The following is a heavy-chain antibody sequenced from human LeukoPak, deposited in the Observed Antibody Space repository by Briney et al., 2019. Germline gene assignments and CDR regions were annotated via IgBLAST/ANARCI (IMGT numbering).Heavy chain of an antibody. V-gene: IGHV4-30-4*01. CDR1: GGSISSGDYY. J-gene: IGHJ4*02. Sequence: SETLSLTCTVSGGSISSGDYYWSWIRQPPGKGLEWIGYIYYSGSTYYNPSLRSRVTISGDTSKNQFSLRLTSVTAADTAVYYCVRHSEDIQYDFWISFSAYWGQGVLVTVSS. CDR2: IYYSGST. D-gene: IGHD3-3*01. CDR3: VRHSEDIQYDFWISFSAY.